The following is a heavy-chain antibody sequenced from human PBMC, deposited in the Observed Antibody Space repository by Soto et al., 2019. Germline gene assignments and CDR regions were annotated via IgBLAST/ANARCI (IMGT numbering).Heavy chain of an antibody. J-gene: IGHJ4*02. D-gene: IGHD3-22*01. CDR3: TSHYYDSSGYYYRGVF. Sequence: EVQLVESGGGLVQPGGSLKLSCAASGFTFSGSAMHWVRQASGKGLEWVGRIRSKANSYATAYAASVKGRFTISRDDSKNTAYLQMNSLKTEDTAVYYCTSHYYDSSGYYYRGVFWDQGTLVTVSS. CDR1: GFTFSGSA. V-gene: IGHV3-73*02. CDR2: IRSKANSYAT.